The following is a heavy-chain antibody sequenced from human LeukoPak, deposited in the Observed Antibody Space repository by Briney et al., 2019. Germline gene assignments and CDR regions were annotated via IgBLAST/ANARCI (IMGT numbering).Heavy chain of an antibody. CDR1: GGSISSSSYY. J-gene: IGHJ2*01. D-gene: IGHD3-22*01. V-gene: IGHV4-39*01. CDR2: IYYSGTT. CDR3: ARLVDSSGYYFNWYFDL. Sequence: PSETLSLTCTVSGGSISSSSYYWGWVRQPPGKGLEWIGSIYYSGTTYYNPSLKSRVTMSVGTSKNQFSLRLSSVTAADTAVYYCARLVDSSGYYFNWYFDLWGRGTLVTVSS.